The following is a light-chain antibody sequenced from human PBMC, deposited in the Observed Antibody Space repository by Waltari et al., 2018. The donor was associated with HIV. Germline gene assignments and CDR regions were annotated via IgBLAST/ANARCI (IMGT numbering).Light chain of an antibody. J-gene: IGLJ3*02. V-gene: IGLV1-44*01. CDR1: SSNIGSNT. CDR2: NDN. CDR3: ATWDDSLAGV. Sequence: QSVLTQPPSASGTPGQRVTISCSGSSSNIGSNTVNWYQHLPGTAPKLLVYNDNQRPSGVPDRFSGSKSGTSASLAISGLQSEDEADYYCATWDDSLAGVFGGGTKLTVL.